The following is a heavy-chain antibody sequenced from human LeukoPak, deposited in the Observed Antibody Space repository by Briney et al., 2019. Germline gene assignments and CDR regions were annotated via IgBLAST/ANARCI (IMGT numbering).Heavy chain of an antibody. CDR3: ARVRRGSWDY. V-gene: IGHV3-21*01. D-gene: IGHD6-13*01. CDR2: ISSSSSYI. Sequence: GGSLRLSCVASAFTFSSYSMNWVRQAPGKGLEWVSSISSSSSYIYYADSVKGRFTISRDNAKNSLYLQMNSLRAEDTAVYYCARVRRGSWDYWGQGTLVTVSS. CDR1: AFTFSSYS. J-gene: IGHJ4*02.